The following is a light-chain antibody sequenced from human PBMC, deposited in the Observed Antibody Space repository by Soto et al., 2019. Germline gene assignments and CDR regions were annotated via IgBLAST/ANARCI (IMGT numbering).Light chain of an antibody. Sequence: QPALTQPRSVSGSPGQSLTISCTGTSSDVGGYNYVSWYQQHPGKVPKLMIYDVTKRPSGVPDRFSGSKSGNTASLTISGLQSEDEADYYCCSHAGSYTYVFGTGTKVPVL. J-gene: IGLJ1*01. CDR2: DVT. CDR3: CSHAGSYTYV. V-gene: IGLV2-11*01. CDR1: SSDVGGYNY.